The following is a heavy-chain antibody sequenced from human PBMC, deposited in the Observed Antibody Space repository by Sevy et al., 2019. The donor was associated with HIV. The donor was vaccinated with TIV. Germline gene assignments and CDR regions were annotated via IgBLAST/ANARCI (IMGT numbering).Heavy chain of an antibody. V-gene: IGHV3-33*08. CDR1: GFIFSTYG. CDR3: VSGASIVAAGHFAY. J-gene: IGHJ4*02. D-gene: IGHD6-13*01. Sequence: GGSLRLSCGASGFIFSTYGMHWVRQAPGKGLEWVALIWYDGSSKYYADSVQGRFTISRDNSKNTLDLQMNSLRAEDTAVYYCVSGASIVAAGHFAYWGQGTLVTVSS. CDR2: IWYDGSSK.